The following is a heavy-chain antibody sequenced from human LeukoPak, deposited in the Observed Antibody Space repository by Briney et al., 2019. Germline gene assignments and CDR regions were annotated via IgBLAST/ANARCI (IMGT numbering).Heavy chain of an antibody. J-gene: IGHJ4*02. CDR1: GYTLTELS. D-gene: IGHD5-18*01. CDR2: INPSGGST. CDR3: AREVDTGHYFDY. Sequence: ASVKVSCKVSGYTLTELSMHWVRQAPGQGLEWMGIINPSGGSTSYAQKFQGRVTMTRDTSTSTVYMELSSLRSEDTAVYYCAREVDTGHYFDYWGQGTLVTVSS. V-gene: IGHV1-46*01.